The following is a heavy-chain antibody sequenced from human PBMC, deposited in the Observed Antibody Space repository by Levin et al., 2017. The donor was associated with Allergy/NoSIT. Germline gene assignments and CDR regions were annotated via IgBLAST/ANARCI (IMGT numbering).Heavy chain of an antibody. CDR2: IIPILGIA. Sequence: SVKVSCKASGGTFSSYAISWVRQAPGQGLEWMGRIIPILGIANYAQKFQGRVTITADKSTSTAYMELSSLRSEDTAVYYCARDPRPQYGDDEYWFDPWGQGTLVTVSS. V-gene: IGHV1-69*04. CDR1: GGTFSSYA. J-gene: IGHJ5*02. D-gene: IGHD4-17*01. CDR3: ARDPRPQYGDDEYWFDP.